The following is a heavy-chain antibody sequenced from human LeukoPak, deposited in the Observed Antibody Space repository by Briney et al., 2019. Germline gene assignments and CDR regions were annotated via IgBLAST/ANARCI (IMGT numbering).Heavy chain of an antibody. V-gene: IGHV3-23*01. CDR1: GFTFSSYA. CDR2: ISGSGGST. CDR3: AKDVPRAARGPNWFDP. J-gene: IGHJ5*02. D-gene: IGHD6-6*01. Sequence: GGSLRLSCAASGFTFSSYAMSWVRQAPGKGLEWVSAISGSGGSTYYADSMKGRFTISRDNSKNTLYLQMNSLRAEDTAVYYCAKDVPRAARGPNWFDPWGQGTLVTVSS.